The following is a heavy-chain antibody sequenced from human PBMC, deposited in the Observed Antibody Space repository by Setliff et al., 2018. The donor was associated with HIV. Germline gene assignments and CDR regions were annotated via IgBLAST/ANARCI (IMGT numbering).Heavy chain of an antibody. CDR2: IYTTGST. CDR1: GSSISGHF. J-gene: IGHJ3*02. CDR3: ARVPPEYSSSSQAFDI. Sequence: PSETLSLTCTVSGSSISGHFWTWIRQPPGKGLEWIGYIYTTGSTNYNPSLTSRVTISVDTSKNKFSLKMRSVTAADTAVYYCARVPPEYSSSSQAFDIWGQGTEVTV. D-gene: IGHD6-6*01. V-gene: IGHV4-59*11.